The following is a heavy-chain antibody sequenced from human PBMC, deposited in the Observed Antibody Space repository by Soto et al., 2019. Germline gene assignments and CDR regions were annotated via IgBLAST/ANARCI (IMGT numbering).Heavy chain of an antibody. CDR1: DGSISSGKYY. J-gene: IGHJ6*02. V-gene: IGHV4-31*03. Sequence: VQLQESGPGLVKPSQTLSLTCTVSDGSISSGKYYWSWISKHPGKGLEWIGYIYYSGSTYYNPSLKSRVTISVDTSNNQFSLRLSFVTAADTAVYYCARAALVPEGLYYYYHGIDVWGPGTTVTVSS. CDR2: IYYSGST. CDR3: ARAALVPEGLYYYYHGIDV.